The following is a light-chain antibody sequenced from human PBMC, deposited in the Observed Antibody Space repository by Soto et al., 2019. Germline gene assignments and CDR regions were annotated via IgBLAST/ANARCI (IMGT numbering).Light chain of an antibody. J-gene: IGLJ1*01. CDR1: KLGDRF. V-gene: IGLV3-1*01. Sequence: SYELTQPPSVSVSPGQTASITCSGAKLGDRFASWYQQKPGQSPVLVIYQDDKRPSGIPERFSGSNSGKTATLTISGTQTTDEADYYCQAWDSSTLYVFGTGTKLTVL. CDR2: QDD. CDR3: QAWDSSTLYV.